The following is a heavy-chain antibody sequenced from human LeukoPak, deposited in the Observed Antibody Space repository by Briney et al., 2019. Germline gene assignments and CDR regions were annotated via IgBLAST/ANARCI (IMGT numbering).Heavy chain of an antibody. CDR1: GGSFSGYY. CDR2: TYYSGST. J-gene: IGHJ4*02. CDR3: ARGWVYDSRGAYNFDY. D-gene: IGHD3-3*01. V-gene: IGHV4-59*01. Sequence: SETLSLTCAVYGGSFSGYYWSWIRQPPGKGLEWIGYTYYSGSTNYNPSLKSRVTISVDTSKNQFSLKLSSVTAADTAVYYCARGWVYDSRGAYNFDYWGQGTLVTVSS.